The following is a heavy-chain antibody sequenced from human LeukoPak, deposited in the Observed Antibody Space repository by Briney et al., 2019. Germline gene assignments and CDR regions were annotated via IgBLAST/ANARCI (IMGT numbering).Heavy chain of an antibody. J-gene: IGHJ2*01. V-gene: IGHV3-21*01. CDR3: VRGPRSHRSDLTKWYFDL. CDR2: ISSSSSYI. CDR1: GFTFNKYN. Sequence: PGGSLRLSCAASGFTFNKYNMNWVRQAPGKGLEWVSSISSSSSYIYYADSVKGRFTISRDNAKNSLSLQMNSLRVDDTATYYCVRGPRSHRSDLTKWYFDLWGRGTLVSVSS.